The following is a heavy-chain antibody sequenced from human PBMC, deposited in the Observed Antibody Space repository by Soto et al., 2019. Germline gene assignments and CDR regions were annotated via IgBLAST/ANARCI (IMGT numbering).Heavy chain of an antibody. CDR2: MYAAGST. CDR3: ARGSNSNNWKLFDY. CDR1: GLTISSNY. Sequence: EVQLVESGGGLVQPGGSLRLSCAVTGLTISSNYMNWVRQAPGKGLEWVSVMYAAGSTYYEDSVKGRFNISRDNSKNTVYLQMNSLRGEATAVYYCARGSNSNNWKLFDYWGQGTLVTVSS. V-gene: IGHV3-66*01. J-gene: IGHJ4*02. D-gene: IGHD1-1*01.